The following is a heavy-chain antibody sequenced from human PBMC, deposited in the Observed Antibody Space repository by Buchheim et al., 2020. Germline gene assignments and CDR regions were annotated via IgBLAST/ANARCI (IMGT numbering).Heavy chain of an antibody. CDR1: GFIFSNFG. CDR3: TKEPLVNTGYYYPH. CDR2: ISYDGSVD. J-gene: IGHJ4*02. D-gene: IGHD2/OR15-2a*01. Sequence: QVQLVESGGGVVQPGRSLRLSCAASGFIFSNFGMHWVRRAPGKGLEWVAVISYDGSVDYYAASVKGGFTISRDTSKNTMWLQMNSLRPEDTAVYYCTKEPLVNTGYYYPHWGQGTL. V-gene: IGHV3-30*18.